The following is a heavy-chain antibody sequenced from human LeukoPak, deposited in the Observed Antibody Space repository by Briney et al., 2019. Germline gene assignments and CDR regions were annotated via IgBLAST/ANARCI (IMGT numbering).Heavy chain of an antibody. D-gene: IGHD3-10*01. CDR2: ISGSGATT. V-gene: IGHV3-23*01. CDR1: GFTFSNHA. J-gene: IGHJ4*02. CDR3: ARDGFGEWSLDY. Sequence: GGSLRLSCAASGFTFSNHAMNWVRQAPGKGLEWVSAISGSGATTYHADSVKGRFTMSRDNAKNSLFLQMNSLRAEDTAVYYCARDGFGEWSLDYWGQGTMVTVSS.